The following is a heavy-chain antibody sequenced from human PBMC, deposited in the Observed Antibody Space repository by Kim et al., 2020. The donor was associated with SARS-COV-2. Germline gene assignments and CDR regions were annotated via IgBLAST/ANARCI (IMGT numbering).Heavy chain of an antibody. CDR2: IYYSGST. V-gene: IGHV4-39*01. Sequence: SETLSLTCTVSGGSISSSSYYWGWIRQPPGKGLEWIGSIYYSGSTYYNPSLKSRVTISVDTSKNQFSLKLSSVTAADTAVYYCARQSLWFGELFPAPFDYWGQGTLVTVSS. CDR3: ARQSLWFGELFPAPFDY. CDR1: GGSISSSSYY. J-gene: IGHJ4*02. D-gene: IGHD3-10*01.